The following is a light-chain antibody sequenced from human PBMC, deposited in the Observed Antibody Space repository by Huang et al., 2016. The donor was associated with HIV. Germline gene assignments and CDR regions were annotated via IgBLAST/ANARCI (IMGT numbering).Light chain of an antibody. J-gene: IGKJ2*01. CDR3: QQYDSLYT. CDR1: QEIRKY. V-gene: IGKV1-33*01. CDR2: DAS. Sequence: IRMSQSPSFLSASIGDRVTITCQASQEIRKYLNWYQQKPGKAPKLLIYDASNLETGVPSRFGGSGSGTNFTFTISSLQSEDIATYYCQQYDSLYTFGQGTKLEIK.